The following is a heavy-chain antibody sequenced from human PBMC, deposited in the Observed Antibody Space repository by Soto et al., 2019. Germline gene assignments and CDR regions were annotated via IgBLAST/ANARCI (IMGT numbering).Heavy chain of an antibody. J-gene: IGHJ5*02. CDR2: ISAYNGNT. Sequence: ASVKVSCKASGYTFTSYGISWVRQAPGQGLEWMGWISAYNGNTNYAQKLQGRVTMTTDTSTSTAYMELRSLRSDDTAVYYCARDLIGFRGIVVGPAEAISRWFDPGGKGTLVTVS. V-gene: IGHV1-18*01. CDR3: ARDLIGFRGIVVGPAEAISRWFDP. D-gene: IGHD2-2*01. CDR1: GYTFTSYG.